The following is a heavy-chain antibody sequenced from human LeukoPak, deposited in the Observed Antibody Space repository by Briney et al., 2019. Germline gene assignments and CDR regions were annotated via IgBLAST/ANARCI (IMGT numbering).Heavy chain of an antibody. Sequence: GGSLRLSCAASGFTFSDYWMHWVRHVPGKGLVWVSRTKGDGSETNYADSVKGRFTISRDNAKNTLFLQMNSLRVEDTAVYYCVRGQIGVSVIVHWGQGTLVTVSS. V-gene: IGHV3-74*01. D-gene: IGHD3-22*01. J-gene: IGHJ5*02. CDR2: TKGDGSET. CDR3: VRGQIGVSVIVH. CDR1: GFTFSDYW.